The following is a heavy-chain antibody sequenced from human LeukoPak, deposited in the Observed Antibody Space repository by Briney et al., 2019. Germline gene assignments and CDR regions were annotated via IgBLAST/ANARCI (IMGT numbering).Heavy chain of an antibody. J-gene: IGHJ4*02. V-gene: IGHV3-23*01. Sequence: PGGSLRLSCAASGFTFDDYGMSWVRQAPGKGLEWVSGISDSGGSTFYADSVKGRFTISRDNSKNILYLQMNSLRADDTAVYYCAKVSESNYDILTGYYTPYYFDYWGQGTLVTVSS. CDR1: GFTFDDYG. CDR3: AKVSESNYDILTGYYTPYYFDY. CDR2: ISDSGGST. D-gene: IGHD3-9*01.